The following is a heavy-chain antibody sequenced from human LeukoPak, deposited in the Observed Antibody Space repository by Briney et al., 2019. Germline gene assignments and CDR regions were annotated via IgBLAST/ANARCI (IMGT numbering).Heavy chain of an antibody. CDR3: ARVIPYWYFDL. J-gene: IGHJ2*01. Sequence: SETLSLTCTVSGGTISSGGYYWSWIRQHPGKGLVWLGYIDDSGSTYYNPALKSRVSISVDTSKNQFSLRLSSVTAADTAVYSCARVIPYWYFDLWGRGTLVTVSS. D-gene: IGHD3-16*02. V-gene: IGHV4-31*03. CDR1: GGTISSGGYY. CDR2: IDDSGST.